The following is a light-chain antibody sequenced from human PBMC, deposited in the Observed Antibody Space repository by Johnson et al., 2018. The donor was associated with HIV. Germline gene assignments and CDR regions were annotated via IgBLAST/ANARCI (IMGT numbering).Light chain of an antibody. V-gene: IGLV1-51*02. CDR1: SSNIGNNY. CDR2: ENN. CDR3: GTWDISLSAGGANYV. J-gene: IGLJ1*01. Sequence: QSVLTQPPSVSAAPVQKVTISCSGSSSNIGNNYVSWYQQLPGTAPKLLIYENNKRPSGIPDRFSGSKSGTSATLGITGLQTGDEADYYCGTWDISLSAGGANYVFGTGTKVTVL.